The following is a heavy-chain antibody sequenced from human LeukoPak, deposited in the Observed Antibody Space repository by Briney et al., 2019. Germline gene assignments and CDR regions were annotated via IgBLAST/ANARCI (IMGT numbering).Heavy chain of an antibody. CDR2: ISWNSGSI. CDR3: ARKALELLGAFDI. J-gene: IGHJ3*02. V-gene: IGHV3-9*01. Sequence: GGSLRLSCAASGFTFDDYAMHWVRQAPGKGLEWVSGISWNSGSIGYADSVKGRFTISRDNAKNSLYLQMNSLRAEDTALYYCARKALELLGAFDIWGQGTMVTVSS. CDR1: GFTFDDYA. D-gene: IGHD1-7*01.